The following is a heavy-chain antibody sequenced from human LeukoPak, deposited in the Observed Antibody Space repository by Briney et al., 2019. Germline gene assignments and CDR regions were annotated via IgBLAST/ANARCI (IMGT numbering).Heavy chain of an antibody. CDR2: INSDGSST. CDR1: GFTFSSYW. Sequence: GGSLRLSCAASGFTFSSYWMHWVRQAPGKGLVWVSRINSDGSSTSYADSVKGRFTISRDNAKSTLYLQMNSLRAEDTAVYYCARDRSFYGDSYYGMDVWGQGTTVTVSS. D-gene: IGHD4-17*01. J-gene: IGHJ6*02. V-gene: IGHV3-74*01. CDR3: ARDRSFYGDSYYGMDV.